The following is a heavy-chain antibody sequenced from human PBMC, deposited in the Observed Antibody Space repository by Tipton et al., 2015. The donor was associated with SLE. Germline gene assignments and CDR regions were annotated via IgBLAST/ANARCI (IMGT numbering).Heavy chain of an antibody. D-gene: IGHD3-9*01. J-gene: IGHJ3*02. V-gene: IGHV4-34*01. CDR3: ASGILTGYAAFDI. Sequence: TLSLTCAVYGGSFSGYYWSWIRQPPGKGLEWIGEITHSGSTNYKPSLKSRVTISVDTSKNQFSLKLSSVTAADTAVYYCASGILTGYAAFDIWGPGTMVTVSS. CDR1: GGSFSGYY. CDR2: ITHSGST.